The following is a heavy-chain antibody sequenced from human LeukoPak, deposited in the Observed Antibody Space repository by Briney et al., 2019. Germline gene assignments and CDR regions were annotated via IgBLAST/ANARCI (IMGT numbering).Heavy chain of an antibody. D-gene: IGHD6-13*01. J-gene: IGHJ4*02. Sequence: GGSLRLSCAGSGFTFSSYCMSWVRQAPGKGLEGVANIKQDGSEKDYGYSVKVRFTIPRDNAKNSLYLKMTSLGAEETAVYYCARTYWGIAAAGDYWGQGTLVTVSS. CDR1: GFTFSSYC. CDR2: IKQDGSEK. V-gene: IGHV3-7*01. CDR3: ARTYWGIAAAGDY.